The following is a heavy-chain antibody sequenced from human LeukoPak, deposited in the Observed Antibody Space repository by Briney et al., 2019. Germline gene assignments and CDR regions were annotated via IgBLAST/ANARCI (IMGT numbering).Heavy chain of an antibody. CDR3: APRRDGSTFFDY. V-gene: IGHV3-23*01. CDR1: GLTFSSYA. J-gene: IGHJ4*02. Sequence: GGSLRLSCAASGLTFSSYALTWVRQAPGKGLEWVSSISGSGDTSFYADSVKGWFTISRDDSKNTLYLQMNSLSPDDTAVYYCAPRRDGSTFFDYWGQGTLVAVSS. CDR2: ISGSGDTS. D-gene: IGHD5-24*01.